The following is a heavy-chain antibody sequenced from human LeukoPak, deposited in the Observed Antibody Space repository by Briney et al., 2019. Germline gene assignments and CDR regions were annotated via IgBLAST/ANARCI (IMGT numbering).Heavy chain of an antibody. CDR1: GGSISSSSYY. Sequence: SETLSLTCPVSGGSISSSSYYWGWIRQPPGKGLEWIGSIYYSGSTYYNPSLKSRVTISVDTSKNQFSLKLSSVTAADTAVYYCARRLIYYGSGSYFSPLFDPWGQGTLVTVSS. CDR2: IYYSGST. D-gene: IGHD3-10*01. CDR3: ARRLIYYGSGSYFSPLFDP. V-gene: IGHV4-39*01. J-gene: IGHJ5*02.